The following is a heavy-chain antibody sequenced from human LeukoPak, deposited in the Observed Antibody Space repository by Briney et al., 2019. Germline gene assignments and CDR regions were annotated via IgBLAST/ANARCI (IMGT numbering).Heavy chain of an antibody. V-gene: IGHV1-8*03. CDR3: ARSWRMATTRYFDY. CDR1: GYTFTGYY. Sequence: GASVKVSCKASGYTFTGYYMHWERQATGQGLEWMGWMNPNSGNTGYAQKFQGRVTITRNTSISTAYMELSRLRSDDTAVYYCARSWRMATTRYFDYWGQGTLVTVSS. CDR2: MNPNSGNT. J-gene: IGHJ4*02. D-gene: IGHD5-24*01.